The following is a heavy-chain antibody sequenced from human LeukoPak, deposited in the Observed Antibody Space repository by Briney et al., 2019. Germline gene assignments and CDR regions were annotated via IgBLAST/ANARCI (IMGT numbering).Heavy chain of an antibody. V-gene: IGHV3-23*01. J-gene: IGHJ4*02. CDR3: AKDLGPTFGVVFYAFDY. D-gene: IGHD3-3*01. CDR2: TSSSDADT. Sequence: GGSLRLSCAASGFTLSSYAMSWARQAPGKGLEWVSATSSSDADTYYAESVRGRFTICRDNSKNTLFLQMNSLRAEDTAVYYCAKDLGPTFGVVFYAFDYWGQGTLVTVSS. CDR1: GFTLSSYA.